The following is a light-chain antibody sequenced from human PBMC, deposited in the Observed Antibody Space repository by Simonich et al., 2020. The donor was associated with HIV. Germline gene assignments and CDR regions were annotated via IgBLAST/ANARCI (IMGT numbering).Light chain of an antibody. CDR2: WAS. CDR1: QSLLYSRTNKNY. CDR3: QQYYSTPLT. Sequence: DIVMTQSPDSLAVSLGERATINCKSSQSLLYSRTNKNYLTCYQQKPGHPPKLLIHWASTRESGVPDRFSGSGSGTDFTLTISSLQAEDVAVYYCQQYYSTPLTFGGGTKVEMK. V-gene: IGKV4-1*01. J-gene: IGKJ4*01.